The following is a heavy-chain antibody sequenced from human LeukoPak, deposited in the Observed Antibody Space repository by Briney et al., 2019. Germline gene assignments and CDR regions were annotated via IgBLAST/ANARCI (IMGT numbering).Heavy chain of an antibody. Sequence: SETLSLTCAVYGGSFSGYYWSWIRQPPGKGLEWIGEINHSGSTNYNPSLKSRVTISVDTSKNQFSLKLSSVTAADTAVYYCAGDIVVEDAFDIWGQGTMVPVSS. CDR3: AGDIVVEDAFDI. D-gene: IGHD2-15*01. V-gene: IGHV4-34*01. CDR1: GGSFSGYY. J-gene: IGHJ3*02. CDR2: INHSGST.